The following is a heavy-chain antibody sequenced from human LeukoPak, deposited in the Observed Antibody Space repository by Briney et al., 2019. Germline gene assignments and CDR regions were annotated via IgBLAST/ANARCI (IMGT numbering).Heavy chain of an antibody. CDR2: INHSGST. V-gene: IGHV4-34*01. D-gene: IGHD3-9*01. J-gene: IGHJ4*02. Sequence: SETLSLTCVVYGGSFSGYYWSWIRQPPGKGLEWIGEINHSGSTNYNPSLKSRVTISVDTSKNQFSLKLSSVTAADTAVYHCARGLDGDILTGYTFDYWGQGTLVTVSS. CDR1: GGSFSGYY. CDR3: ARGLDGDILTGYTFDY.